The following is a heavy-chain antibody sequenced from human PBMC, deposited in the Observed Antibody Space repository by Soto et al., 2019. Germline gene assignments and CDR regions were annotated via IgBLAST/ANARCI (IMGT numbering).Heavy chain of an antibody. V-gene: IGHV3-7*01. CDR2: INQDGSEK. CDR1: GFTFGAYA. D-gene: IGHD3-3*01. CDR3: ARDFGVQELDY. Sequence: EVQLVESGGGLVQPGRSLRLSCTASGFTFGAYAMTWVRQAPGKGLEWVANINQDGSEKHYVDSVKGRFTLSRDNAENSVYLQMNSLRADDTAVYYCARDFGVQELDYWGQGTLVTVSA. J-gene: IGHJ4*02.